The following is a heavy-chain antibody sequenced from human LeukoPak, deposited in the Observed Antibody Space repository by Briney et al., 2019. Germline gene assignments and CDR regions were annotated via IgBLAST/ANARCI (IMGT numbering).Heavy chain of an antibody. D-gene: IGHD2-21*01. V-gene: IGHV4-38-2*02. CDR3: ARVGYYPDYYMDV. CDR1: GYSISSGYY. Sequence: SETLSLTCTVSGYSISSGYYWGWIRQPPGKGLEWIGTIFHSGSTYSNPSLKSRVTISVDTSKNQSSLNLSSVTAADTAVYYCARVGYYPDYYMDVWGKGTTVTVSS. J-gene: IGHJ6*03. CDR2: IFHSGST.